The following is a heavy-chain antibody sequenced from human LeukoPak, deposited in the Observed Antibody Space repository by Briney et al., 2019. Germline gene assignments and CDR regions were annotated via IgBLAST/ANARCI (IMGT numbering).Heavy chain of an antibody. J-gene: IGHJ6*02. Sequence: GRSLRLSCAASGFTFSSYAMHWVRQAPGKGLEWVAVISYDGSNKYYADSVKGRFTISRDNSENTLYLQMNSLRAEDTAVYYCARGPERTGVGTRYYYDMDVWGQGTTVTVSS. CDR1: GFTFSSYA. CDR3: ARGPERTGVGTRYYYDMDV. CDR2: ISYDGSNK. V-gene: IGHV3-30-3*01. D-gene: IGHD2-8*01.